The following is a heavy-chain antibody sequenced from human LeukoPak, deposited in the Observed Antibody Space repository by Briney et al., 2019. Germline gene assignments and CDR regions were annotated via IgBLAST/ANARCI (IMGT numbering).Heavy chain of an antibody. D-gene: IGHD3-10*01. V-gene: IGHV4-59*01. CDR1: GASITSYF. CDR3: ARDLRYYYGSKEVVYFDI. J-gene: IGHJ4*02. CDR2: IFYSGNT. Sequence: SETLSLTCTVSGASITSYFWSWIRQPPGKGLEWIGYIFYSGNTNYNPSLKKRVTISVDTSKNQFSLKLSSVTAADTAIYYCARDLRYYYGSKEVVYFDIWGQGTLVTVSS.